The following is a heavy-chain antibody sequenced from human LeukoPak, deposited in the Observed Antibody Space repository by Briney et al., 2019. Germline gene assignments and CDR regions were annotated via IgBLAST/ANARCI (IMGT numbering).Heavy chain of an antibody. CDR1: GIAVIGNY. D-gene: IGHD4/OR15-4a*01. V-gene: IGHV3-69-1*01. J-gene: IGHJ4*02. Sequence: PGGSLRLSCAASGIAVIGNYMSWVRQPPGKGLEWVSFISINTDTFYADSVRGRFTISRDNAKNSLYLLMNNLRAEDTGVYYCARDRPTGASRVSLVQWGQGTLVTVSS. CDR2: ISINTDT. CDR3: ARDRPTGASRVSLVQ.